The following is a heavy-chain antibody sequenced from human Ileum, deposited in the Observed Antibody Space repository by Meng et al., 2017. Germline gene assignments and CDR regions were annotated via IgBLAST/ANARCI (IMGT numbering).Heavy chain of an antibody. CDR2: IHHSGTT. Sequence: QVQLQESGPGLVKPSGTLSLTCAVSGGSISSSIWWSWVRQPPEKGLEWIGEIHHSGTTNYSPSLKSRLTISVDKSKNQFSLKLQSVTAADTAVYFCARGVVSGSHYNTYWGQGILVIVSS. J-gene: IGHJ4*02. CDR1: GGSISSSIW. V-gene: IGHV4-4*02. D-gene: IGHD3-10*01. CDR3: ARGVVSGSHYNTY.